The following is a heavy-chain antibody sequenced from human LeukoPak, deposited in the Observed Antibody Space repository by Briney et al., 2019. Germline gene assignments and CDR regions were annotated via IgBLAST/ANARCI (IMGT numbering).Heavy chain of an antibody. CDR2: ISSSSSTI. D-gene: IGHD4-11*01. CDR1: GFTFSSYS. J-gene: IGHJ6*03. Sequence: PGGSLRLSCAASGFTFSSYSMNWVRQAPGKGLEWVSYISSSSSTIYYADSVKGRFTISRDNAKNSLYLQMNSLRAEDTAVYYRARDRNYSNYVWGVPYYYYYMDVWGKGTTVTVSS. V-gene: IGHV3-48*04. CDR3: ARDRNYSNYVWGVPYYYYYMDV.